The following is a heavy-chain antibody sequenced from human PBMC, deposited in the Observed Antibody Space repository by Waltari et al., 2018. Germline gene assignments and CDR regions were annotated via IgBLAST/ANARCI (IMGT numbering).Heavy chain of an antibody. D-gene: IGHD6-6*01. J-gene: IGHJ4*02. V-gene: IGHV1-3*01. CDR3: ARDTLIAARPIVY. CDR2: INAGNGNT. CDR1: GYTFTSYA. Sequence: QVQLVQSGAEVKKPGASVKVPCKASGYTFTSYAMHWVRQAPGQRLEWMGWINAGNGNTKYSQKFQGRVTITRDTSASTAYMELSSLRSEDTAVYYCARDTLIAARPIVYWGQGTLVTVSS.